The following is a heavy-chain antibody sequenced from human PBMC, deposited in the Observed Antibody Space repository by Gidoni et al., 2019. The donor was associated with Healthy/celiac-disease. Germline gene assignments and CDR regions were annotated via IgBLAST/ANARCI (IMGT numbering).Heavy chain of an antibody. CDR3: AKGHYDILTGYYLSNWFDP. CDR2: ISGSGGST. V-gene: IGHV3-23*01. Sequence: EVQLLESGGGLVQPGGSRRLSCAASGFTFSSYAMSWVRQAPGKGREWVSAISGSGGSTYYADSVKGRFTISRDNSKNTLYLQMNSLRAEDTAVYYCAKGHYDILTGYYLSNWFDPWGQGTLVTVSS. J-gene: IGHJ5*02. D-gene: IGHD3-9*01. CDR1: GFTFSSYA.